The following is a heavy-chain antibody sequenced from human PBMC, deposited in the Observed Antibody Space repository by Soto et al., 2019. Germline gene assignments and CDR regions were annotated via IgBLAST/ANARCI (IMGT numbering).Heavy chain of an antibody. CDR1: GYSFTIYW. V-gene: IGHV5-51*01. CDR3: ARAFYYDSSSYYSDY. Sequence: PGESLKISCKGSGYSFTIYWIGWVRQMPGKGLEWMGIIYPGDSDTRYSPSFQGQATISADKSISTAYLQWSSLKASDTATYYCARAFYYDSSSYYSDYWGQGTLVTVSS. CDR2: IYPGDSDT. J-gene: IGHJ4*02. D-gene: IGHD3-22*01.